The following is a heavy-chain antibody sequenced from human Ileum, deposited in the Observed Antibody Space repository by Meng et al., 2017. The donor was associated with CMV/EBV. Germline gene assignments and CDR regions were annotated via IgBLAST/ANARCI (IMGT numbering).Heavy chain of an antibody. V-gene: IGHV3-20*04. CDR2: INWNGGST. D-gene: IGHD4-17*01. CDR3: ARDGLHGVFGMDV. CDR1: GFNFDDYG. Sequence: GESLKISCAASGFNFDDYGMSWVRQAPGKGLEWVSGINWNGGSTDYADSVKGRFTISRDNAKNTLYLQMNSLRAEDTAVYYCARDGLHGVFGMDVWGQGTTVTVSS. J-gene: IGHJ6*02.